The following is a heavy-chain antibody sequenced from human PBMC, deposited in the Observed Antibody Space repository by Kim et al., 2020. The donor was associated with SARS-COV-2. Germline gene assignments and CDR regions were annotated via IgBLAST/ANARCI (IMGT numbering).Heavy chain of an antibody. J-gene: IGHJ5*02. CDR2: MNPNSGNT. D-gene: IGHD3-3*01. V-gene: IGHV1-8*01. CDR1: GYTFTSYD. Sequence: ASVKVSCKASGYTFTSYDINWVRQATGQGLEWMGWMNPNSGNTGYAQKFQGRVTMTRNTSISTAYMELSSLRSEDTAVYYCARGGVVTIFGVVIIRWFDPWGQGPLVTVSS. CDR3: ARGGVVTIFGVVIIRWFDP.